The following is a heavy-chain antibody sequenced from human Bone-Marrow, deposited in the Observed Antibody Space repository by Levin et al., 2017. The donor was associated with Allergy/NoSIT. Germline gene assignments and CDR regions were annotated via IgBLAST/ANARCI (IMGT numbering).Heavy chain of an antibody. V-gene: IGHV3-74*01. Sequence: GESLKISCVASGFGFSGFWMYWVRQSPGKGLEWVSTINGYGRTTSYADSGEGRFTVSRDNAQNTLYLQMTSLRAEDTAIYYCARGQYYGMDVWGQGTTVTVFS. CDR2: INGYGRTT. CDR3: ARGQYYGMDV. CDR1: GFGFSGFW. J-gene: IGHJ6*02.